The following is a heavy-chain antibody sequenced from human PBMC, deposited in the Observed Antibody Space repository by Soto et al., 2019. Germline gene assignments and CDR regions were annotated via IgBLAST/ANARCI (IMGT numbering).Heavy chain of an antibody. J-gene: IGHJ4*02. CDR1: GFTFSSYG. CDR3: ARDLNYAQMAPPGTY. V-gene: IGHV3-33*01. CDR2: IWYDGSNK. Sequence: QVQLVESGGGVVQPGRSLRLSCAASGFTFSSYGMHWVRQAPGKGLEWVAVIWYDGSNKYYADSVKGRFTISRDNSKNTLYLQMNSLRAEDTAVYYCARDLNYAQMAPPGTYWGQGTLVTVSS. D-gene: IGHD1-7*01.